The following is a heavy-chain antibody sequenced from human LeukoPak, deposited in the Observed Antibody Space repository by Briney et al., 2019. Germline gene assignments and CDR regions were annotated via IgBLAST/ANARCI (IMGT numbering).Heavy chain of an antibody. Sequence: GGSLRLSCAASGFTFSSYWMSWVRQAPGKGLEWVANIKQDGSEKYYVDSVKGRFTISRDNAKNSLYLQMHSLRAADTAVYYCARDSPAGRTYFDYWGQGTLVTVSS. CDR1: GFTFSSYW. CDR2: IKQDGSEK. D-gene: IGHD1-1*01. CDR3: ARDSPAGRTYFDY. J-gene: IGHJ4*02. V-gene: IGHV3-7*05.